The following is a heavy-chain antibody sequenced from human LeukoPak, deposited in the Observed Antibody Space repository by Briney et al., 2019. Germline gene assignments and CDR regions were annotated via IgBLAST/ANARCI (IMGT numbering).Heavy chain of an antibody. CDR2: INPKSGGT. J-gene: IGHJ4*02. V-gene: IGHV1-2*02. D-gene: IGHD5-24*01. CDR3: APATMTFDY. CDR1: GYTFTGYY. Sequence: GASVNVSCKASGYTFTGYYMHWVRQAPGQGLEWMGWINPKSGGTNYAQKFQDRVTMTTDTSISTAYMELSRLTSDDTAVYYCAPATMTFDYWGQGTLVTVSS.